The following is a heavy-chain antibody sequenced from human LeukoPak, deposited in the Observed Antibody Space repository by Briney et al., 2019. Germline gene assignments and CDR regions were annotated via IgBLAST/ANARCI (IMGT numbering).Heavy chain of an antibody. V-gene: IGHV3-66*01. CDR1: VFSVSSKY. CDR3: AREDHYGSGFDY. CDR2: LYSGGTT. D-gene: IGHD3-10*01. Sequence: GGSLRLSCAASVFSVSSKYMSWVRQAPGKGLDWVSVLYSGGTTYYADSVKGRFTISRDNSKNTLYLQMNSLRAEDTAVYYCAREDHYGSGFDYWGQGTLVTVSS. J-gene: IGHJ4*02.